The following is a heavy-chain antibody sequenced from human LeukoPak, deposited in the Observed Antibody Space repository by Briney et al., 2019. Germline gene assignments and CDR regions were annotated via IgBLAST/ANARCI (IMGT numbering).Heavy chain of an antibody. Sequence: GGSLRLSCAASGFAVSSNNMNWVRQAPGKGLEWVSGIYSGDNTYYADSAKGRFTISRDNSENTLYLQMNSLTAEDTAVYYCAREDRYTSGSFDYWGQGTLVTVSS. CDR1: GFAVSSNN. D-gene: IGHD6-19*01. CDR3: AREDRYTSGSFDY. CDR2: IYSGDNT. J-gene: IGHJ4*02. V-gene: IGHV3-66*02.